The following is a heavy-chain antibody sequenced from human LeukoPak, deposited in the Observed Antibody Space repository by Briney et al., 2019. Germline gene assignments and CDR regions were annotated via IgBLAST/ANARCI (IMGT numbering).Heavy chain of an antibody. Sequence: SETLSLTCTVSGYSISGGYYWGWIRQPPGKGLEWIGEINHSGYTNDNPSLKSRVTLSIDTSRKQFSLNLRSVTVADAGIYYCTRMTRGHDYWGQGTQVTVSS. CDR1: GYSISGGYY. D-gene: IGHD4-11*01. J-gene: IGHJ4*02. V-gene: IGHV4-38-2*02. CDR2: INHSGYT. CDR3: TRMTRGHDY.